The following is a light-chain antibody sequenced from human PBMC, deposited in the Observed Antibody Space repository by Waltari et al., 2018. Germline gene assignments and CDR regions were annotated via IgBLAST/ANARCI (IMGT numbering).Light chain of an antibody. CDR3: QQYYSTPWT. CDR1: QSVLYSSNNKNY. CDR2: WAS. J-gene: IGKJ1*01. V-gene: IGKV4-1*01. Sequence: DIVMTHSPASPAVSLGARATINCKSSQSVLYSSNNKNYLAWYQQKPGQPPKPLIYWASTRESGVPDRFSGSGSGTDFTLTISSLQAEDVAVYYCQQYYSTPWTFGQGTKVEIK.